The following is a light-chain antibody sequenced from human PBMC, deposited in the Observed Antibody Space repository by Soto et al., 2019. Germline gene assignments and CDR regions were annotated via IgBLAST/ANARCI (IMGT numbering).Light chain of an antibody. V-gene: IGKV3-20*01. CDR2: AAS. CDR1: PSVASNY. CDR3: QQYCSSPWT. J-gene: IGKJ1*01. Sequence: IVLTQSPGTLSLSPGERATLSCRASPSVASNYLAWYQQKPGQAPRLLIYAASGRATGIPDRFSGSGSGTDFTLTISRLEPEDFAVYYCQQYCSSPWTFGQGTKVEIK.